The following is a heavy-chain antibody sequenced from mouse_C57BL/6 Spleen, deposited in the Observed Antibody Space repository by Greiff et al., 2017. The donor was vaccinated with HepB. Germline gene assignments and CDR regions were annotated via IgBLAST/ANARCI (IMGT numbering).Heavy chain of an antibody. D-gene: IGHD1-1*01. V-gene: IGHV1-15*01. CDR2: IDPETGGT. Sequence: VQLQQSGAELVRPGASVTLSCKASGYTFTDYEMHWVKQTPVHGLEWIGAIDPETGGTAYNQKFKGKAILTADKSSSTAYMELRSLTSEDSAVYYCTREGITTVVAFYYFDYWGQGTTLTVSS. J-gene: IGHJ2*01. CDR3: TREGITTVVAFYYFDY. CDR1: GYTFTDYE.